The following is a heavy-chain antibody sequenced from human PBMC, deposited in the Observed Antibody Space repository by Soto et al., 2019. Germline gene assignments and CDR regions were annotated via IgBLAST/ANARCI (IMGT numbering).Heavy chain of an antibody. CDR1: GFTFSSYS. Sequence: PGGSLRLSCAASGFTFSSYSMNWVRQAPGKGLEWVSSISSSSSYIYYADSVKGRFTISRDNAKNSLYLQMNSLRAEDTAVYYCARGGYCSGGSCYYPYYYYGMDVWGQGTTVTV. CDR3: ARGGYCSGGSCYYPYYYYGMDV. J-gene: IGHJ6*02. V-gene: IGHV3-21*01. CDR2: ISSSSSYI. D-gene: IGHD2-15*01.